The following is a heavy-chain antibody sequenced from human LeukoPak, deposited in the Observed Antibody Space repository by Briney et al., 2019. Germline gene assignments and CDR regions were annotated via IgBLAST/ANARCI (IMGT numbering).Heavy chain of an antibody. D-gene: IGHD6-19*01. J-gene: IGHJ4*02. CDR3: ARDRDSSGWYFDY. Sequence: SETLSLTCTVSGGSISSSSYYWGWIRQPPGKGLEWIGSIYYSGSTYYNPSLKSRVTISVDTSKNQFSLKLSSVTAADTAVYYCARDRDSSGWYFDYWGQGTLVTVSS. CDR1: GGSISSSSYY. V-gene: IGHV4-39*07. CDR2: IYYSGST.